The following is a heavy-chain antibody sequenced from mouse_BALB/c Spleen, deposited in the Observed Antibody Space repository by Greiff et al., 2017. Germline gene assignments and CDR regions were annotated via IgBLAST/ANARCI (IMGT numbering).Heavy chain of an antibody. V-gene: IGHV1-87*01. CDR1: GYTFTSYW. CDR2: IYPGDGDT. J-gene: IGHJ2*01. CDR3: ARSSGYFFFDY. Sequence: QVQLKQSGAELARPGASVKLSCKASGYTFTSYWMQWVKQRPGQGLEWIGAIYPGDGDTRYTQKFKGKATLTADKSSSTAYMQLSSLASEDSAVYYCARSSGYFFFDYWGQGTTLTVSS. D-gene: IGHD2-3*01.